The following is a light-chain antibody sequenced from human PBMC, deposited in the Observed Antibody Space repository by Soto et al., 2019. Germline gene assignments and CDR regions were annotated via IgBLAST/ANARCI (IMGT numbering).Light chain of an antibody. CDR1: QMVSSN. V-gene: IGKV3-15*01. Sequence: EIVFTQPPGTLSWCQGDTATLYCRASQMVSSNYLAWYQQKLGQAPRLLLYGASTRATGFPPRCSGSGSGTEFNLTTSSPQSQDFGVYYCQQHSNWPPATFGRGTKVEIK. CDR2: GAS. CDR3: QQHSNWPPAT. J-gene: IGKJ4*01.